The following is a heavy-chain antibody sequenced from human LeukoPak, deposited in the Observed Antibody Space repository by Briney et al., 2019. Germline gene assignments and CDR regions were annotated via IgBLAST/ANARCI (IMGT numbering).Heavy chain of an antibody. CDR3: ARSILVVPVASHYNYGVDV. J-gene: IGHJ6*02. D-gene: IGHD2-2*01. V-gene: IGHV1-3*01. Sequence: ASVKVSCKASGGTFSNYGISWVRQAPGQRLEWMGWINAGNGNTRYSQKFQGGVTITRDTSASTAYMELSSLRSEDTAVYYCARSILVVPVASHYNYGVDVWGQGTTVTVSS. CDR1: GGTFSNYG. CDR2: INAGNGNT.